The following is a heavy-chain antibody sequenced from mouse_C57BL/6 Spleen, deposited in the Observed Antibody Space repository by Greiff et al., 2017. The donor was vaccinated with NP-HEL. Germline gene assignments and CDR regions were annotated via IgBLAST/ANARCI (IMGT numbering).Heavy chain of an antibody. V-gene: IGHV1-19*01. CDR2: INPYNGGT. Sequence: VQLQQSGPVLVKPGASVKMSCKASGYTFTDYYMNWVKQSHGKSLEWIGVINPYNGGTSYNQKFKGKATLTVDKSSSTAYMELNSLTSEDSAVYYCARGGNYLFAYWGQGTLVTVSA. CDR3: ARGGNYLFAY. D-gene: IGHD2-1*01. CDR1: GYTFTDYY. J-gene: IGHJ3*01.